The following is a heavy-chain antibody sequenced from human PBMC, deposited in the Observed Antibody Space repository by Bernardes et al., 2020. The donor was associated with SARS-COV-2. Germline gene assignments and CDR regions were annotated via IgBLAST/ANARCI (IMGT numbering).Heavy chain of an antibody. CDR2: TYYRSKWYN. V-gene: IGHV6-1*01. Sequence: SPTRSLTCAISWDSFSSNSAAWPLLRQSPSRGLEWLGRTYYRSKWYNDYAVSVKSRITINPDTSKNQFSLQLNSVTPEDTAVYYCARSLGAVAGTSPGMDVWGRGTTVTVSS. J-gene: IGHJ6*02. CDR1: WDSFSSNSAA. D-gene: IGHD6-19*01. CDR3: ARSLGAVAGTSPGMDV.